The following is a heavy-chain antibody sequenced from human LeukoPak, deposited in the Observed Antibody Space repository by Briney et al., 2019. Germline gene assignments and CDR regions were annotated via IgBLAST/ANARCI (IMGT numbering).Heavy chain of an antibody. CDR2: IYYSGST. V-gene: IGHV4-59*01. Sequence: SEILSLTCTVSGGFISSYYWSWIRQPPGKGLALIGYIYYSGSTNYNPSLKSRVTISVDTSKNQFSLKLNSVTAADTAVYNCARVTGYMIEDYFDYWGQGILVTVSS. J-gene: IGHJ4*02. CDR1: GGFISSYY. CDR3: ARVTGYMIEDYFDY. D-gene: IGHD3-9*01.